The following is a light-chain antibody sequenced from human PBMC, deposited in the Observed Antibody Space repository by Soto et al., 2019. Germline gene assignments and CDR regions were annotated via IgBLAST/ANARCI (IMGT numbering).Light chain of an antibody. CDR1: QSVSTN. V-gene: IGKV3-15*01. J-gene: IGKJ1*01. Sequence: EIVMTQSPATLSVSPGERAPLSCRASQSVSTNLAWFQQKPGQAPRLLIYGASTRPTGIPARFSGSGSGTEFTLTITSLQSEDFAVYYCQQYNNWPPWTFGQGTKVEIK. CDR3: QQYNNWPPWT. CDR2: GAS.